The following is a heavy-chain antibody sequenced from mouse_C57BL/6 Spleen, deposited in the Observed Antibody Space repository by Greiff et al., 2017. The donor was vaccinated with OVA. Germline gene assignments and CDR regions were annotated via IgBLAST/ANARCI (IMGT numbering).Heavy chain of an antibody. CDR2: ISDGGSYT. Sequence: EVKVEESGGGLVKPGGSLKLSCAASGFTFSSYAMSWVRQTPEKRLEWVATISDGGSYTYYPDNVKGRFTISRDNAKNNLYLQMSHLKSEDTAMYYCARDYYGSKGLAMDYWGQGTSVTVSS. J-gene: IGHJ4*01. CDR1: GFTFSSYA. CDR3: ARDYYGSKGLAMDY. D-gene: IGHD1-1*01. V-gene: IGHV5-4*01.